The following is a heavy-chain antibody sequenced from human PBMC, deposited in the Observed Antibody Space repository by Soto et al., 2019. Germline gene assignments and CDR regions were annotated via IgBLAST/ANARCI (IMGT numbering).Heavy chain of an antibody. CDR1: GYTLTNFH. CDR2: ISASNGNT. D-gene: IGHD3-22*01. J-gene: IGHJ4*02. CDR3: AKNSEPYYDSSGFRWYFDY. Sequence: ASVKVSCKVSGYTLTNFHINWVRQAPGQGLEWMGWISASNGNTKYAQKLQGRVTMTIDTRTSTAYMELRSLRSDDTAFYYCAKNSEPYYDSSGFRWYFDYWGQG. V-gene: IGHV1-18*01.